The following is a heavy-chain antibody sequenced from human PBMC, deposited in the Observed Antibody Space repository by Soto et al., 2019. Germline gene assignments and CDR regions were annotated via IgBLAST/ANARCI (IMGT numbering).Heavy chain of an antibody. CDR2: ISYDGSNK. J-gene: IGHJ5*02. D-gene: IGHD3-22*01. Sequence: GGSLRLSCAASGFTFSSYAMHWVRQAPGKGLEWVAVISYDGSNKYYADSVKGRFTISRDNSKNTLYLQMNSLRAEDTAVYYCARGLTTMIVVVIPWFDPWGQGTLVTVS. CDR1: GFTFSSYA. V-gene: IGHV3-30-3*01. CDR3: ARGLTTMIVVVIPWFDP.